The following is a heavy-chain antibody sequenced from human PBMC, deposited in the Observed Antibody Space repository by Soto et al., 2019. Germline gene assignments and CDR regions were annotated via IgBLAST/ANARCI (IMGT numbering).Heavy chain of an antibody. CDR3: ARQSRITIFGVVKRGMDV. Sequence: DVQLVQSGAEVKKPGESLRISCKGSGYSFTSYWISWVRQMPGKGLEWMGRIDPSDSYTNYSPSFQGHVTISADKSISTAYLQWSSLKASDTAMYYCARQSRITIFGVVKRGMDVWGQGTTVTVSS. V-gene: IGHV5-10-1*03. D-gene: IGHD3-3*01. CDR1: GYSFTSYW. CDR2: IDPSDSYT. J-gene: IGHJ6*02.